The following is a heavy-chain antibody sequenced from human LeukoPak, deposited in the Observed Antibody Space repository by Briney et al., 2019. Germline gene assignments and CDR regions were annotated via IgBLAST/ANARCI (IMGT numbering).Heavy chain of an antibody. Sequence: GSLRLSCAASGFTFSSYGMHWVRQAPGKGLEWVANINQDGSEKFYVDSVKGRFTISRDNAKNSLCLQLNSLRAEDTAVYYCARGWASSRRKAFDIWGQGTMVTVSS. CDR3: ARGWASSRRKAFDI. V-gene: IGHV3-7*03. D-gene: IGHD3-16*01. J-gene: IGHJ3*02. CDR1: GFTFSSYG. CDR2: INQDGSEK.